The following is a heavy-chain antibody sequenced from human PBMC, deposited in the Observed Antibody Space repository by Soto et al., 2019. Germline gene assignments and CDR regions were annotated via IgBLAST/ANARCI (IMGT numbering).Heavy chain of an antibody. V-gene: IGHV4-38-2*02. J-gene: IGHJ4*02. CDR1: GYSISSGYY. CDR3: AREYHSAYYDFWSGYYTGWYFDY. CDR2: IYHSGST. Sequence: PSETLSLTCAVSGYSISSGYYWGWIRQPPGKGLEWIGSIYHSGSTYYNPSLKSRVTISVDTSKNQFSLKLSSVTAADTAVYYCAREYHSAYYDFWSGYYTGWYFDYWGQGTLVTVSS. D-gene: IGHD3-3*01.